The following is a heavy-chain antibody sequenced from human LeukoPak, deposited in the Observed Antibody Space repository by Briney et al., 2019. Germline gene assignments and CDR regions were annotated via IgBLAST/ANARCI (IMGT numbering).Heavy chain of an antibody. CDR3: ATSGNYYLKY. V-gene: IGHV3-48*02. CDR2: ITSSSTNI. D-gene: IGHD1-26*01. J-gene: IGHJ4*02. CDR1: GFAFSTYN. Sequence: GGSLRLSCAASGFAFSTYNMNWVRQAPGKGLEWVSHITSSSTNIYYADSVKGRFTISRDNAKNALSLQMNSLRDEDTAVYYCATSGNYYLKYWGQGTLVTVSS.